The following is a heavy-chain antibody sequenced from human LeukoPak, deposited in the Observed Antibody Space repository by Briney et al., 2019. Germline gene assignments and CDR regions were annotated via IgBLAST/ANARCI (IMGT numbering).Heavy chain of an antibody. CDR3: AREYYYDSSGYYFFDY. J-gene: IGHJ4*02. CDR2: IYYSGST. D-gene: IGHD3-22*01. Sequence: SETLSLTCTVSGGSISSYYWSWIRQPPGKGLEWIGYIYYSGSTNYNPSLKSRVTISVDTSKNQFSPKLSSVTAADTAVYYCAREYYYDSSGYYFFDYWGQGTLVTVSS. CDR1: GGSISSYY. V-gene: IGHV4-59*01.